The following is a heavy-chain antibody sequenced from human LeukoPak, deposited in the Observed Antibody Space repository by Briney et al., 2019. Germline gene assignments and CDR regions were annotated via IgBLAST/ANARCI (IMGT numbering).Heavy chain of an antibody. CDR2: ISGSGGST. CDR3: AKGSEGWERLFDY. D-gene: IGHD1-26*01. CDR1: GFTFSSYA. V-gene: IGHV3-23*01. J-gene: IGHJ4*02. Sequence: GGSLRLSCAASGFTFSSYAMSWVRQAPGKGLEWVSAISGSGGSTYYADSVKGRFTIYRDNSNNTLYLQMNSRRAEDTAVYYCAKGSEGWERLFDYWGQGTLVTVSS.